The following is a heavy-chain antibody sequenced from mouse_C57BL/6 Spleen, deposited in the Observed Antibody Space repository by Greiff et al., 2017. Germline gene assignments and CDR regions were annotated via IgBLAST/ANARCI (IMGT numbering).Heavy chain of an antibody. CDR2: IDPSDSYT. CDR1: GYTFTSYW. Sequence: QVQLKQPGAELVMPGASVKLSCKASGYTFTSYWMHWVKQRPGQGLEWIGEIDPSDSYTNYNQKFKGKSTLTVDKSSSTAYMQLSSLTSEDSAVYYCASAHYYGSSYWYFDVWGTGTTVNVSS. V-gene: IGHV1-69*01. CDR3: ASAHYYGSSYWYFDV. D-gene: IGHD1-1*01. J-gene: IGHJ1*03.